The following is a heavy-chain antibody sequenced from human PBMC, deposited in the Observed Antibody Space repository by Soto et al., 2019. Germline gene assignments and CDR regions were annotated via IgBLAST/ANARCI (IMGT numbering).Heavy chain of an antibody. CDR3: ARGVSAGVDY. CDR2: MQPSTGRT. Sequence: QVQLVQSGAEVREPGASVKVSCKASGYSFTSLDINWVRQTAGQGLEWMGWMQPSTGRTGYAQKFKGRVTMTRDTSINTAYTELTTLTSDDTAFYYCARGVSAGVDYWGQGPLVTVSS. J-gene: IGHJ4*02. V-gene: IGHV1-8*01. D-gene: IGHD1-26*01. CDR1: GYSFTSLD.